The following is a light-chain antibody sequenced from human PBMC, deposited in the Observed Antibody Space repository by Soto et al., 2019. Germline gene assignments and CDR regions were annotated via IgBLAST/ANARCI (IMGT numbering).Light chain of an antibody. CDR2: GVS. V-gene: IGKV3-20*01. Sequence: EIVLTQSPGTLSLSPGERATLSCRASQSVGSTYLAWYQQKPGQAPKLLIYGVSSRATVIPDRFSGSGSGTDFTLTISRLEPEDFAVYYCQQDGTSPLTFGPGTKVDI. CDR1: QSVGSTY. CDR3: QQDGTSPLT. J-gene: IGKJ3*01.